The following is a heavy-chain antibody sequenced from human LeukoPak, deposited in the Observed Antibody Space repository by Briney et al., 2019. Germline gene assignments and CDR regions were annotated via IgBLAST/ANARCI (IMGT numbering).Heavy chain of an antibody. V-gene: IGHV4-38-2*02. J-gene: IGHJ4*02. CDR2: IYHSGST. CDR1: RYSISSGYY. D-gene: IGHD1-26*01. CDR3: ATLRSYLSDY. Sequence: SETLSLTCTVSRYSISSGYYRGWIRQPPGKGLECIGSIYHSGSTYYNPSLKSRVTISVDTSKNQVSLKLSSVTAADTAVYYCATLRSYLSDYWGQGTLVTVSS.